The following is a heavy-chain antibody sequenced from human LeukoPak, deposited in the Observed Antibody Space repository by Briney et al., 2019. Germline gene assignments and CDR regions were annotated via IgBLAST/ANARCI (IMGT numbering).Heavy chain of an antibody. J-gene: IGHJ4*02. CDR2: ISGSGGST. CDR1: GFTFSSYA. D-gene: IGHD3-16*02. V-gene: IGHV3-23*01. CDR3: AKDRRVIGREQYYFDY. Sequence: GGSLRLSCAASGFTFSSYAMSWVRQAPGKGLEWVSAISGSGGSTYYADSVKGRFTISRDNSENTLYLQMNSLRAEDTAVYYCAKDRRVIGREQYYFDYWGQGTLVTVSS.